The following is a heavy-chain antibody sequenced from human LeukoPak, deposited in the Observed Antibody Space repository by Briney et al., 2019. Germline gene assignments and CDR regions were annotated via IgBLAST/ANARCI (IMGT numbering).Heavy chain of an antibody. J-gene: IGHJ4*02. V-gene: IGHV4-59*01. CDR3: AREFSWSGFFDY. CDR2: IYDGGST. Sequence: PSETLSLTCTVSGGSISSYYWSWIRQPPGKGLEWIGHIYDGGSTNYNPSLKSRVTISVDTSKNQFSLKLSSVTAADTAVYYCAREFSWSGFFDYWGQGTLVTVSS. D-gene: IGHD3-3*01. CDR1: GGSISSYY.